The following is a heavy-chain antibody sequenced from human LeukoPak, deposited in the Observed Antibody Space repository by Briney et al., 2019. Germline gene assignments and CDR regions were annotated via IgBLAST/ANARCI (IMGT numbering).Heavy chain of an antibody. J-gene: IGHJ6*04. CDR1: GFTFSSYS. CDR2: ISSSSSYI. D-gene: IGHD4/OR15-4a*01. CDR3: AILPAPLTMAPMGV. V-gene: IGHV3-21*01. Sequence: GGSLRLSCAASGFTFSSYSMNWVRQAPGKGLEWVSSISSSSSYIYYADSVKGRFTISRDNAKSSLYLQMNSLRAEDTAVYYCAILPAPLTMAPMGVWGKGTTVTVSS.